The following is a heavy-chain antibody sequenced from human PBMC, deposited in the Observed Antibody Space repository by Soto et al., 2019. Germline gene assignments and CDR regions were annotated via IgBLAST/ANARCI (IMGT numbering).Heavy chain of an antibody. V-gene: IGHV1-2*02. Sequence: QVYLVQSGAEVRRPGASVKVSCTAFGYILTGYSLHWVRQAPGQGLEWMGWIDPNSGATNSAERFHGRVSMTRDTSISAAYLELSSLRSDDTAVYYCARGGSYYAQWGQGTLVTVSS. J-gene: IGHJ4*02. D-gene: IGHD3-10*01. CDR3: ARGGSYYAQ. CDR2: IDPNSGAT. CDR1: GYILTGYS.